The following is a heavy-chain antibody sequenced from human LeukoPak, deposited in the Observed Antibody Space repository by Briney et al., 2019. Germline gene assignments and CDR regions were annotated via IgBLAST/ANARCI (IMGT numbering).Heavy chain of an antibody. Sequence: PGRSLRLSCAASGFSFNSHAFHWVRQAPGKGLEWVAVISYDGSKKYYADSVKGRFTISRDNSKNTVYLQMSSLRGEDTAVYYCARGTSQGYCGGGDCYGAFDIWGQGTMVTVPS. D-gene: IGHD2-15*01. CDR3: ARGTSQGYCGGGDCYGAFDI. J-gene: IGHJ3*02. CDR1: GFSFNSHA. CDR2: ISYDGSKK. V-gene: IGHV3-30-3*01.